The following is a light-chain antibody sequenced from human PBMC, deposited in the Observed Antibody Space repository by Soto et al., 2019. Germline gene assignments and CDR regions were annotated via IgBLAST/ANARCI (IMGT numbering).Light chain of an antibody. CDR2: GNI. V-gene: IGLV1-40*01. Sequence: QAVVTKPPSGSGAPGQRVTISCTGSSSNIGAGYDEHWYQQVPGTAPKLLIYGNINRPSGVPDRFSGSKSGTSASLAITGLQAEDEAEYYCQSYDSSLVFGRGTKVTVL. CDR3: QSYDSSLV. J-gene: IGLJ2*01. CDR1: SSNIGAGYD.